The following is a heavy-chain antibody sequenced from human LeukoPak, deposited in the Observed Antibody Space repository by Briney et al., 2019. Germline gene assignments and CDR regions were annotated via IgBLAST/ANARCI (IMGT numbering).Heavy chain of an antibody. V-gene: IGHV3-15*01. J-gene: IGHJ4*02. CDR1: GXTFNNAW. CDR2: IKSKTDGGTT. Sequence: GGSLRLSCAASGXTFNNAWMSWVRQAPGKGQEWVGRIKSKTDGGTTDYAAPVKGRFTISRDDSKNTLYLQMNSLKTEDTAVYYCTGVGHISWYDYWGQGTLVTVSS. D-gene: IGHD6-13*01. CDR3: TGVGHISWYDY.